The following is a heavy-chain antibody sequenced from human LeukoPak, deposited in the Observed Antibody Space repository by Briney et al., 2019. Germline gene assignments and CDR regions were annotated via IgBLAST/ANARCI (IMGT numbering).Heavy chain of an antibody. CDR2: IYNDGGT. CDR3: GTSRSRTSGFDY. Sequence: SGGSLRLSCAASGFTVSSNYMNWVRQAPGKVLEWVSVIYNDGGTYYADSVKGRFTISRDNSKNTLYLQMNSLRAEDTAVYYCGTSRSRTSGFDYWGQGTLVTVSS. D-gene: IGHD2-8*02. J-gene: IGHJ4*02. V-gene: IGHV3-53*01. CDR1: GFTVSSNY.